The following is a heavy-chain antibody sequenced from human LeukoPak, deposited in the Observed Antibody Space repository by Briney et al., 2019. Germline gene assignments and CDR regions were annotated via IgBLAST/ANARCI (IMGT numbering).Heavy chain of an antibody. Sequence: SETLYITCTVTGGAISSSSYYWGWIRQPPGNGLQWIGGIYYSGSTYYKPSLKSRVTISVDTSKNQFSLKLSSVTAADTVVFYKQKPAYDILTGYYPWDHFDYWGQGTLVTVSS. CDR3: QKPAYDILTGYYPWDHFDY. J-gene: IGHJ4*02. D-gene: IGHD3-9*01. CDR2: IYYSGST. V-gene: IGHV4-39*01. CDR1: GGAISSSSYY.